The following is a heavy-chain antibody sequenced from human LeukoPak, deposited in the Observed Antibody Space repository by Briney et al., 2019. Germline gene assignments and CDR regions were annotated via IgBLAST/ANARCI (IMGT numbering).Heavy chain of an antibody. CDR1: GFSFSSYA. Sequence: GGSLRLSCAASGFSFSSYAMSWVRQAPGKGLEWVSAISGSGGSTYYVDSVMGRFTISRDNSKNTLYLQMNGLRAEDTALYYCAKLPYFNYIGIWYGDYWGQGTLVTVSS. CDR3: AKLPYFNYIGIWYGDY. J-gene: IGHJ4*02. V-gene: IGHV3-23*01. CDR2: ISGSGGST. D-gene: IGHD6-13*01.